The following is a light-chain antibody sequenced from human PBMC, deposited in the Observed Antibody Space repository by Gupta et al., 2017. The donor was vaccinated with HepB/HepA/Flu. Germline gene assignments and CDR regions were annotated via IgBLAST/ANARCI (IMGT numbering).Light chain of an antibody. CDR1: SSDIGYYNY. CDR3: NSDTRSDTQI. V-gene: IGLV2-14*03. CDR2: DVN. J-gene: IGLJ2*01. Sequence: SALTQPASVSGSPGQSITISCTGTSSDIGYYNYVSWFQQHPGKAPKLMIYDVNQRPPGISSRFSGSKSGNTASLTISGLQKEDEAHYYCNSDTRSDTQIFGGGTKVTVL.